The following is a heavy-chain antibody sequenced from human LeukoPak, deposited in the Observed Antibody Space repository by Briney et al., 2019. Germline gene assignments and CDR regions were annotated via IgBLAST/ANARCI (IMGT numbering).Heavy chain of an antibody. CDR2: ISYDGSNK. CDR1: GFTFSSHG. CDR3: AKVRFDY. Sequence: GGSLRLSCAASGFTFSSHGMHWVRQAPGKGLEWVAVISYDGSNKYYADSVKGRFTISRDNSKNTLYLQMNSLRAEDTAVYYCAKVRFDYWGQGTLVTVSS. V-gene: IGHV3-30*18. J-gene: IGHJ4*02.